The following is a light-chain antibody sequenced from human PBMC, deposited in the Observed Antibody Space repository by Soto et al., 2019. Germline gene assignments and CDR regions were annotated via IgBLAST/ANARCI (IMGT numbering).Light chain of an antibody. J-gene: IGKJ5*01. CDR3: QQYYSSSKT. CDR2: AAS. CDR1: QSISSY. V-gene: IGKV1-39*01. Sequence: DIQMTQSPSSLSTSVGDRVTITCRASQSISSYLNWYQQKPGKAPKLLVSAASILESGVPSRFSGSGSGTDFTLTISSLEPEDFAVYSCQQYYSSSKTFGQGTRLE.